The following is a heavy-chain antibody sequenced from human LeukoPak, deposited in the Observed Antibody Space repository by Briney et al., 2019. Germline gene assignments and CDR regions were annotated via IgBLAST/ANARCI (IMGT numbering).Heavy chain of an antibody. J-gene: IGHJ4*02. CDR3: ARGIPGRSIDY. D-gene: IGHD3-16*02. V-gene: IGHV4-34*01. CDR1: GGSFSGYY. Sequence: PSETLSLTCAVYGGSFSGYYWSWIRQPPGKGLEGIGEINHSGSTNYNPSLKSRVTISVDTSKNQFSLKLSSVTAADTAVYYCARGIPGRSIDYWGQGTLVTVSS. CDR2: INHSGST.